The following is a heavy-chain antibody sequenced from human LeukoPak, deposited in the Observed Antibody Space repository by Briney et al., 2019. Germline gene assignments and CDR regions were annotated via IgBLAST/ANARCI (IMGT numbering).Heavy chain of an antibody. V-gene: IGHV3-7*05. CDR1: GFTFRNYW. J-gene: IGHJ4*02. Sequence: GGSLRLSCAAPGFTFRNYWMTWVRQAPGKGLEWVANIKQDGSEEYYVDSVKGRFTISRDNAKNSLYLQMNSLRAEDTAVYYCAKGRYSGTYGWGQGTLVTVSS. CDR2: IKQDGSEE. D-gene: IGHD1-26*01. CDR3: AKGRYSGTYG.